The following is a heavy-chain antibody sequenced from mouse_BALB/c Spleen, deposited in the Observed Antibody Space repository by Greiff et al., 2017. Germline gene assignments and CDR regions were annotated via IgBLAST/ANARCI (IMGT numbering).Heavy chain of an antibody. CDR1: GYSFSGYF. D-gene: IGHD2-1*01. CDR2: INPYNGDT. CDR3: AGEGYYGLDY. V-gene: IGHV1-20*02. Sequence: VQLQQSGPELVKPGASVKISCKASGYSFSGYFMNWVMQSHGKSLEWIGRINPYNGDTFYNQRFKGKATLTVDKSSTTAHMELRSLASEDSAVYYCAGEGYYGLDYWGQGTTLTVSS. J-gene: IGHJ2*01.